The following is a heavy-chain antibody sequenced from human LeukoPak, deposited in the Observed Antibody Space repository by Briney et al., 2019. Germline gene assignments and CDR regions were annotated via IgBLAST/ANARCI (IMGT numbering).Heavy chain of an antibody. Sequence: GGSLRLSCAASGFTFSSYAMHWVRQAPGKGLEYVSAISSNGGSTYYANSVKGRFTISRDNSKNTLYLQMGSLRAVDMAVYYCASFSIAVAGTRGAFDIWGQGTMVTVSS. V-gene: IGHV3-64*01. D-gene: IGHD6-19*01. J-gene: IGHJ3*02. CDR2: ISSNGGST. CDR3: ASFSIAVAGTRGAFDI. CDR1: GFTFSSYA.